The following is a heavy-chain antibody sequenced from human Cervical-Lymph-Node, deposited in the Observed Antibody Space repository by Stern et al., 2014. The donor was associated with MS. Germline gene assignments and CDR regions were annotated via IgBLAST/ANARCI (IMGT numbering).Heavy chain of an antibody. CDR3: ARGYTTSSGRPDY. CDR2: ISSSGGT. CDR1: GGSTSSYY. D-gene: IGHD6-6*01. V-gene: IGHV4-59*08. Sequence: VQLLESGPGLVKPSETLSLTCTVSGGSTSSYYWSWIRQPPGKGLEWIGYISSSGGTKYNPSLKSRVTISLDTSKNQFSLNLSSVTAADTAVYYCARGYTTSSGRPDYWGQGTLVTVSS. J-gene: IGHJ4*02.